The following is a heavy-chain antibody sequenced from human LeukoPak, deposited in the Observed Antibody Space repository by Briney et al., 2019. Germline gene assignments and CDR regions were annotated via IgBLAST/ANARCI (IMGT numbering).Heavy chain of an antibody. D-gene: IGHD2-2*01. CDR1: GGSIRNYY. V-gene: IGHV4-59*12. CDR3: ARERYCSSTSCYPRFDP. CDR2: IYYSGST. J-gene: IGHJ5*02. Sequence: PSETLSLTCTVSGGSIRNYYWSWIREPPGRGLEWIGYIYYSGSTYYNPSLKSRVTISVDTSKNQFSLKLSSVTAADTAVYYCARERYCSSTSCYPRFDPWGQGTLVTVSS.